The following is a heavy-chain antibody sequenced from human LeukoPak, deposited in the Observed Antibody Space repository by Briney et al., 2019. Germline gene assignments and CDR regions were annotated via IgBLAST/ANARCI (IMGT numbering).Heavy chain of an antibody. Sequence: PGGSLRLSCGPSGFPFSIFVMRCVRHAPGKALEWVSAISGRGGSTYYADSVKGRFTISRDNSKNTLYLQMSSLRAEDTAVYYCARDRADGSGSYFHYYGMDVWGQGTTVTVSS. D-gene: IGHD3-10*01. CDR2: ISGRGGST. V-gene: IGHV3-23*01. CDR3: ARDRADGSGSYFHYYGMDV. J-gene: IGHJ6*02. CDR1: GFPFSIFV.